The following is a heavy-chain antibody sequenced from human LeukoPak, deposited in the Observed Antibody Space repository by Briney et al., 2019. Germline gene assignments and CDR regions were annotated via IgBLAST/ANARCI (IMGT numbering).Heavy chain of an antibody. CDR3: ARVSSFIAVADGDY. V-gene: IGHV4-61*02. CDR2: IYTSGST. CDR1: GGSISSGSYY. Sequence: PSESLSLTCTVSGGSISSGSYYWSWIRQPAGKGLEWIGRIYTSGSTNYNPSLKSRVTISVDTSKNQFSLKLSSVTAADTAVYYCARVSSFIAVADGDYWGQGTLVTVSS. D-gene: IGHD6-19*01. J-gene: IGHJ4*02.